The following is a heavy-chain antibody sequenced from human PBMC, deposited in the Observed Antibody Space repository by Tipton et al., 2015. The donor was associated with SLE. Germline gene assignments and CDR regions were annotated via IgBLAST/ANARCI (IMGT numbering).Heavy chain of an antibody. CDR1: GGSFSGYY. CDR3: ARAPGLDRDYYYYYYMEV. Sequence: TLSLTCAVYGGSFSGYYWSWIRQPPGKGLEWIGEINHSGGTNYNPSLKSRVTISVDTSKNQFSLKLCSVTAADTAVYYCARAPGLDRDYYYYYYMEVWGKRTT. V-gene: IGHV4-34*01. CDR2: INHSGGT. J-gene: IGHJ6*03. D-gene: IGHD3/OR15-3a*01.